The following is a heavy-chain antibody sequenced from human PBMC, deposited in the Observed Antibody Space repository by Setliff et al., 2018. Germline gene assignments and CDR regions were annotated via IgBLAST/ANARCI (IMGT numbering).Heavy chain of an antibody. CDR1: GFTFSGSA. J-gene: IGHJ4*02. CDR2: IRSKANSYAT. Sequence: LRLSCAASGFTFSGSAMHWVRQASGKGLEWVGRIRSKANSYATAYAASVKGRFTISRGDSKNTAYLQMNSLKTEDTAVYYCFIVVVVAAHYWGQGTLVTVSS. CDR3: FIVVVVAAHY. D-gene: IGHD2-15*01. V-gene: IGHV3-73*01.